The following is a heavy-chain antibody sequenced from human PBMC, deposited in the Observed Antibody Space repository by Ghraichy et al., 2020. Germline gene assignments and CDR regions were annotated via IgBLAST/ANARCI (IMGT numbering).Heavy chain of an antibody. CDR2: ISGYIGNS. CDR1: GYDFHRYS. D-gene: IGHD4-17*01. Sequence: ASVKVSCKASGYDFHRYSITWVRQAPGQGLEWMGWISGYIGNSKYAEKFQDRVTSTTDTSTATAYLEMKSLISDDTAVYYCARPIFGLTTSAFEPWGQGTLVIVSA. J-gene: IGHJ5*02. V-gene: IGHV1-18*01. CDR3: ARPIFGLTTSAFEP.